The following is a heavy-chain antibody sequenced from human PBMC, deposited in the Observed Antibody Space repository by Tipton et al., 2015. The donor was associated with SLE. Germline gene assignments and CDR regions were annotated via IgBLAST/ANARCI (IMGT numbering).Heavy chain of an antibody. V-gene: IGHV4-59*01. CDR3: ARPGANWDDAFGI. Sequence: TLSLTCTVSGGSISSYYWSWIRQPPGKGLEWLAYRFHDGNINYNPSPKTRLTMSVDTSRDQFSLTLNSVTAADTAVYYCARPGANWDDAFGIWGQGTMVTVSS. CDR1: GGSISSYY. CDR2: RFHDGNI. J-gene: IGHJ3*02. D-gene: IGHD7-27*01.